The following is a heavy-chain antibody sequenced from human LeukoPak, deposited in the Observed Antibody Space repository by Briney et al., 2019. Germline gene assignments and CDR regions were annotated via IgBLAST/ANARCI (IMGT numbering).Heavy chain of an antibody. D-gene: IGHD5-18*01. CDR1: GGSISSYY. Sequence: PSQTLSLTCTVSGGSISSYYWSWIRQPPGKGLEWIGYIYYSGSTNYNPSLKSRVTISVDTSKSQFSLKLSSVTAADTAVYYCARLPLGGYSMSYWGQGTLVTVSS. CDR2: IYYSGST. V-gene: IGHV4-59*01. CDR3: ARLPLGGYSMSY. J-gene: IGHJ4*02.